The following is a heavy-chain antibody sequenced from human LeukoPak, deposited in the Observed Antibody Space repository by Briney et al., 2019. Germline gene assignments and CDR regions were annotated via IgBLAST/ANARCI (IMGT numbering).Heavy chain of an antibody. CDR1: GFTFSSYG. V-gene: IGHV3-48*01. CDR3: AKDGGTHFDH. CDR2: ISSSGTTI. Sequence: GGSLRLSCAASGFTFSSYGMHWVRQAPGKGLEWVSYISSSGTTISYAQSVKGRFTITRDNAQNSLTLHMNTLRADDTAVYYCAKDGGTHFDHWGQGTQVTVSS. D-gene: IGHD1-26*01. J-gene: IGHJ4*02.